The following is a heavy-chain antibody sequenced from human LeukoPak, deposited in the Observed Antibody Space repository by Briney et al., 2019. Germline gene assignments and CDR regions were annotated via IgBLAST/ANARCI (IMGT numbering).Heavy chain of an antibody. J-gene: IGHJ4*02. CDR3: TTDLPYDSSGSYTYYFDY. V-gene: IGHV3-15*01. CDR2: IKSKTDGGTT. D-gene: IGHD3-22*01. Sequence: GGSLRLSCAASGFTFSNAWMSWVRQAPGKGLEWVGRIKSKTDGGTTDYAAPVKGRFTISRDDSKNTLYLQMNSLKTEDTAVYYCTTDLPYDSSGSYTYYFDYWGQGTLVTVSS. CDR1: GFTFSNAW.